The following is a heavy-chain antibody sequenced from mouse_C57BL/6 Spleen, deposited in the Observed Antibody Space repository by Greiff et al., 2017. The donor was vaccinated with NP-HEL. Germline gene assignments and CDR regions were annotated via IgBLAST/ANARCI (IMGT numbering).Heavy chain of an antibody. V-gene: IGHV5-12*01. CDR2: ISNGGGST. J-gene: IGHJ3*01. CDR3: ASDPYDYDGSWFAY. Sequence: DVKLVESGGGLVQPGGSLKLSCAASGFTFSDYYMYWVRQTPEKRLEWVAYISNGGGSTYYPDTVKGRFTISRDNAKNTLYLQMSRLKSEDTAMYYCASDPYDYDGSWFAYWGQGTLVTVSA. D-gene: IGHD2-4*01. CDR1: GFTFSDYY.